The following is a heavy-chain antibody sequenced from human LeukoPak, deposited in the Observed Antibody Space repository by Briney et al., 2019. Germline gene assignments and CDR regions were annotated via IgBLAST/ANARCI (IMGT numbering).Heavy chain of an antibody. J-gene: IGHJ5*02. D-gene: IGHD3-10*01. CDR1: GYSISSGYY. Sequence: SETLSLTCTVSGYSISSGYYWGWIRQPPGKGLEWIGSIYHSGSTYYNPSLKSRVTISVDTSKNQFSLKLSSVTAADTAVYYCAGDLRITMVRGPGWFDPWGQGTLVTVSS. V-gene: IGHV4-38-2*02. CDR2: IYHSGST. CDR3: AGDLRITMVRGPGWFDP.